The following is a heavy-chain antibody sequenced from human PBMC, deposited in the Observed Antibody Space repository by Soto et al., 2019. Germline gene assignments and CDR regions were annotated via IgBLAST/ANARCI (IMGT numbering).Heavy chain of an antibody. J-gene: IGHJ4*02. Sequence: ASVNVSCKASGYTFSSYYMHWVRQAPGQGLEWMGILNPSGGSTTYAQKFQGRVTMTRDTSTSTVYMELSSLRSEDTAVYYCARDYYDISSYYLYPIYWGQGTLVTVSS. CDR2: LNPSGGST. D-gene: IGHD3-22*01. CDR1: GYTFSSYY. CDR3: ARDYYDISSYYLYPIY. V-gene: IGHV1-46*01.